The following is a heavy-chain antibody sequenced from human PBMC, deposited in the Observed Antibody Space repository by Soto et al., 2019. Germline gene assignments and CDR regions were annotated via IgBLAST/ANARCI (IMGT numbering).Heavy chain of an antibody. CDR2: ISAYNGNT. D-gene: IGHD5-12*01. Sequence: QVQLVQSGAEVKKPGASVKVSCKASGYTFTSYGIIWVRQAPGQGLEWMGWISAYNGNTNYAKKLQGRVTMSPDTSTSTAHMELRRLRSDETAVYYCARDNGYDSDYWGQGTLVTVSS. J-gene: IGHJ4*02. CDR1: GYTFTSYG. CDR3: ARDNGYDSDY. V-gene: IGHV1-18*01.